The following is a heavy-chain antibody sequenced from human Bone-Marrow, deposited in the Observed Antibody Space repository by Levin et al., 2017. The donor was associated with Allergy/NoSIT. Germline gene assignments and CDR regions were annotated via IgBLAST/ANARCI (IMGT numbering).Heavy chain of an antibody. Sequence: KISCKASGGTFSSYAISWVRQAPGQGLEWMGGIIPIFGTANYAQKFQGRVTITADESTSTAYMELSSLRSEDTAVYYCARGSEDHSYGYYERLDYWGQGTLVTVSS. CDR2: IIPIFGTA. V-gene: IGHV1-69*01. CDR1: GGTFSSYA. D-gene: IGHD5-18*01. J-gene: IGHJ4*02. CDR3: ARGSEDHSYGYYERLDY.